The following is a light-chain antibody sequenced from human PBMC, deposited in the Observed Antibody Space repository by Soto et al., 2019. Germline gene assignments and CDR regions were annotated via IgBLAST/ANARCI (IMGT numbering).Light chain of an antibody. CDR1: QSVLYTSNNKNY. V-gene: IGKV4-1*01. CDR2: WAS. J-gene: IGKJ2*01. CDR3: QQHYNPPYT. Sequence: DIVMTQSPDSLAVSLGERATTNCKSSQSVLYTSNNKNYLAWYQQKPGQPPKLLIYWASTRESGVPDRFSGSGSGTDFTLTISSLRAEDVAVYYCQQHYNPPYTFGQGAKLEIK.